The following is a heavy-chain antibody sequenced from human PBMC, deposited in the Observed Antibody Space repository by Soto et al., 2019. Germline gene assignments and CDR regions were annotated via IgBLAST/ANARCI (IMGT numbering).Heavy chain of an antibody. CDR2: MKPNSGNT. Sequence: QVQLVQSGAEVKKPGASVKVSCKASGYTFTSYDINWVRQATGQGLEWMGWMKPNSGNTGYAQKVQGRVTMTRNTAISTAYMGLSSLRSEDTAVYYCARERTAAGTGWFDRWGEGTMVTVSS. CDR1: GYTFTSYD. D-gene: IGHD6-13*01. CDR3: ARERTAAGTGWFDR. J-gene: IGHJ5*02. V-gene: IGHV1-8*01.